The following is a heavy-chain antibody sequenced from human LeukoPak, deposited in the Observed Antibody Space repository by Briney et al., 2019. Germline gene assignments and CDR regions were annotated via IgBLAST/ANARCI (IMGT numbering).Heavy chain of an antibody. CDR2: ISYDGTHK. CDR1: GFTFSSYA. CDR3: SRESRLGYCSGGSCPAALDY. J-gene: IGHJ4*02. D-gene: IGHD2-15*01. Sequence: GGSLRLSCAASGFTFSSYAMHWVRQAPGKGLEWVAVISYDGTHKYYADSVEGRFTISRDNSKDTLYLQMNSLRAEDTAVYYCSRESRLGYCSGGSCPAALDYWGQGTLVTVSS. V-gene: IGHV3-30-3*01.